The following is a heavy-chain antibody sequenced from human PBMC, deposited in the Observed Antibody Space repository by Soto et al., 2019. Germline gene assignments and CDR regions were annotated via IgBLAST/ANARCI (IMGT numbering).Heavy chain of an antibody. CDR3: AKDKESSSVWYVVGGDY. D-gene: IGHD6-19*01. Sequence: QVQLVESGGGVVQPGRSLRLSCAASGFTFSNYVMDWVRQAPGKGLEWVAVIPSDANNKYHIDSVKGRFTISRDNSKNTLSLQMNSLRAEDTAVYYCAKDKESSSVWYVVGGDYWGQGTPVTVSS. CDR1: GFTFSNYV. J-gene: IGHJ4*02. CDR2: IPSDANNK. V-gene: IGHV3-30*18.